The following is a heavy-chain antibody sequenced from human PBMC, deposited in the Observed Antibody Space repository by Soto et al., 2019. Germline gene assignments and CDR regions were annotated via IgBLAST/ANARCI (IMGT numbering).Heavy chain of an antibody. CDR2: ISSSSSYI. CDR3: ARDKVVVVPAANNPFDY. Sequence: GGSLRLSCAASGFTFSSYSMNWVRQAPGKGLEWVSSISSSSSYIYYADSVKGRFPISRDNAKNSLYLQMNSLRAEDTAVYYCARDKVVVVPAANNPFDYWGQGTLVTVSS. D-gene: IGHD2-2*01. J-gene: IGHJ4*02. V-gene: IGHV3-21*01. CDR1: GFTFSSYS.